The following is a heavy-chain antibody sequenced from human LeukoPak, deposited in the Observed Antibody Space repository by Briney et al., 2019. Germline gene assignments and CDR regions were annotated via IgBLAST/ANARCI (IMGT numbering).Heavy chain of an antibody. J-gene: IGHJ5*02. CDR2: IYPGDSDT. Sequence: GESLKISCKGSGYSFTSYWIGWVRQMPGKGLEWMGIIYPGDSDTRYSPSFQGQVTISADKSISTAYLQWSSLKASDTAMYYCARGLEDWSGYKPFDPWGQGTLVTVSS. CDR1: GYSFTSYW. V-gene: IGHV5-51*01. CDR3: ARGLEDWSGYKPFDP. D-gene: IGHD3-3*01.